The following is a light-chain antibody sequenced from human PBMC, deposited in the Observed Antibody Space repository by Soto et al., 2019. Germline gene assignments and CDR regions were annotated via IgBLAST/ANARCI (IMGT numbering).Light chain of an antibody. V-gene: IGKV1-27*01. Sequence: DIQMTQSPTSLSASVGDRVTITCRASQGIRNFVAWYQQKPGKAPKLLIYAASTLQSGVPSRFSGSGSGTDFTLTINILQPEDVATYSCQKSSSVPVFGPGTKGEIK. CDR3: QKSSSVPV. CDR2: AAS. J-gene: IGKJ3*01. CDR1: QGIRNF.